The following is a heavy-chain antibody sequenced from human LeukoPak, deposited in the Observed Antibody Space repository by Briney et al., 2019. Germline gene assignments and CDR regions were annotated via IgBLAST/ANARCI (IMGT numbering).Heavy chain of an antibody. CDR3: AKDPNGDYVSAFDT. D-gene: IGHD4-17*01. CDR1: GFTITAYA. J-gene: IGHJ3*02. CDR2: IGTTSEYI. Sequence: GGSLRLSCAASGFTITAYAMSWVRQSPGKGLEWVSGIGTTSEYIHYADSVKGRFTISRDNSKNTVYLEMSSLRAEDAAVYYCAKDPNGDYVSAFDTWGQGTMVIVSS. V-gene: IGHV3-23*01.